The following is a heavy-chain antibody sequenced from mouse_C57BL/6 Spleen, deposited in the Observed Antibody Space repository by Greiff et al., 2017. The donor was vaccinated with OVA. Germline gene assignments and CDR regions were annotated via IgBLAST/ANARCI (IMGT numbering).Heavy chain of an antibody. J-gene: IGHJ4*01. CDR2: IDPNSGDT. Sequence: QVQLQQPGAELVKPGASVKLSCKASGYTFTSYWMHWVKQRPGQGLEWIGRIDPNSGDTKYNEKFKSKATLTVDKPSSTAYMQLSSLTSEDSAVYYCARDTTVEYYAMDYWGQGTSVTVSS. V-gene: IGHV1-72*01. CDR1: GYTFTSYW. D-gene: IGHD1-1*01. CDR3: ARDTTVEYYAMDY.